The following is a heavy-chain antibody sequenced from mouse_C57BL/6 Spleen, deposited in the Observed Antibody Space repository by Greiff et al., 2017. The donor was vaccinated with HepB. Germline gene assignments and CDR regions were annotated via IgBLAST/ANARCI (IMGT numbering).Heavy chain of an antibody. CDR2: IDPETGGT. CDR1: GYTFTDYE. V-gene: IGHV1-15*01. Sequence: VQLQQSGAELVRPGASVTLSCKASGYTFTDYEMHWVKQTPVHGLEWIGAIDPETGGTAYNQKFKGKAILTADKSSSTAYMELRSLTSEDSAVYYCTRASNNPFDYWGQGTTLTVSS. CDR3: TRASNNPFDY. D-gene: IGHD2-5*01. J-gene: IGHJ2*01.